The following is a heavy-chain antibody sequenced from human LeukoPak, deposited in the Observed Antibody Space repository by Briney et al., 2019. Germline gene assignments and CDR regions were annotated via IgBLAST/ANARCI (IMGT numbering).Heavy chain of an antibody. CDR3: AKDLALLGGNYDSSGYIFDY. Sequence: GRSLRLSCAASGFTFSSYGMHWVRQAPGKGLEWVAVISYDGSNKYYADSVKGRFTISRDNSKNTLYLQMNSLRAEDTAVYYCAKDLALLGGNYDSSGYIFDYWGQGTLVTVSS. CDR1: GFTFSSYG. J-gene: IGHJ4*02. V-gene: IGHV3-30*18. D-gene: IGHD3-22*01. CDR2: ISYDGSNK.